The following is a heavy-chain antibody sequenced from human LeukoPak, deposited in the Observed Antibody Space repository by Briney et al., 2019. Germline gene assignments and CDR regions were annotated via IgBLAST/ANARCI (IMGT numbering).Heavy chain of an antibody. CDR2: INTGNGDI. CDR3: ARVELELQEYYYYYYYMDV. CDR1: GYTFTSYA. J-gene: IGHJ6*03. Sequence: ASVKVSCKASGYTFTSYAVHWVRQAPGQGLQWMGWINTGNGDIQHSQKFQGRVTFTRDTSASTAYMELSSLRSEDTAVYYCARVELELQEYYYYYYYMDVWGKGTTVTVSS. V-gene: IGHV1-3*04. D-gene: IGHD1-7*01.